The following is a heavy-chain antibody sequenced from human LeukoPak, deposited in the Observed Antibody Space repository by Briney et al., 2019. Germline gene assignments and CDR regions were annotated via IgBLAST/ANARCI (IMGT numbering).Heavy chain of an antibody. CDR3: ARSKGYGDCDFYYYYGMDV. Sequence: PGGSLRLSCAASGFTFSSYWMSWVRQAPGKGLEWVANIKQDGSEKYYVDSVKGRFTISRDNAKNSLYLQMNSLRAEVTAVYYCARSKGYGDCDFYYYYGMDVWGQGTTVTVSS. J-gene: IGHJ6*02. D-gene: IGHD4-17*01. V-gene: IGHV3-7*01. CDR1: GFTFSSYW. CDR2: IKQDGSEK.